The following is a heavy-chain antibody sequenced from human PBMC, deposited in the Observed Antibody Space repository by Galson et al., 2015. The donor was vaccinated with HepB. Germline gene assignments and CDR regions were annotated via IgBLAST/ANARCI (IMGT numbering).Heavy chain of an antibody. D-gene: IGHD6-19*01. Sequence: SLRLSCAASGFTFSSYGMHWVRQAPGKGLEWVAVISYDGSNKYYADSVKGRFTISRDNSKNTLYLQMNSLRAEDTAVYYCAKARQWLVLSGYGMDVWGQGTTVTVSS. CDR2: ISYDGSNK. J-gene: IGHJ6*02. CDR3: AKARQWLVLSGYGMDV. CDR1: GFTFSSYG. V-gene: IGHV3-30*18.